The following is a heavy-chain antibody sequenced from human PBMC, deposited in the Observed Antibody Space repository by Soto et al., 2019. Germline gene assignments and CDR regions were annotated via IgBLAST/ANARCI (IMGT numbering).Heavy chain of an antibody. CDR2: ISANNGNT. Sequence: SVKVSCKASGYTFTRYGISWLLQAPLQALECMGWISANNGNTNYAQKHQGRVTMTTETSTSTAYMELRSLRSYDTDVYYCAAGAPKDGGSWDYGTDVWGKGTTIT. CDR1: GYTFTRYG. V-gene: IGHV1-18*01. CDR3: AAGAPKDGGSWDYGTDV. J-gene: IGHJ6*04. D-gene: IGHD6-13*01.